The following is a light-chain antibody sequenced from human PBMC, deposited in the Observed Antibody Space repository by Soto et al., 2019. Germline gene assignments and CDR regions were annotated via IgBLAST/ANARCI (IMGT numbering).Light chain of an antibody. J-gene: IGLJ1*01. CDR2: EVS. CDR3: SSSSSLDYV. CDR1: SSDVGGYNY. V-gene: IGLV2-14*01. Sequence: QSALTQPASVSGSPGQSITISCTGTSSDVGGYNYVSWYQQHPGKAPKLMIYEVSNRPSGVSNRFSGSKSGNTASLTISGLQHEDGADYYCSSSSSLDYVFGPGTKLTVL.